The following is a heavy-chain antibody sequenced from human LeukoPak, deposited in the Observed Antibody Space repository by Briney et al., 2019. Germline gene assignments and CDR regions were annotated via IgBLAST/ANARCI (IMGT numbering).Heavy chain of an antibody. D-gene: IGHD3-9*01. J-gene: IGHJ3*02. V-gene: IGHV4-59*08. Sequence: SETLSLTCTVSGGSISPYIWSWIRQPPGKGLEWIGYIYYSGSTNYNPSLKSRVTISVDTSKNQFSLKLSSVTAADTAVYYCARHLYYDILTGYYNDAFDIWGQGTMVTVSS. CDR1: GGSISPYI. CDR3: ARHLYYDILTGYYNDAFDI. CDR2: IYYSGST.